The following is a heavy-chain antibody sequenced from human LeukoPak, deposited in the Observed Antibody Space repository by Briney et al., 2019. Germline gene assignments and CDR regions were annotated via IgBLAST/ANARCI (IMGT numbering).Heavy chain of an antibody. Sequence: GGSLRLSCAASGFTFSNYAMSWVRQAPGKGLEWVSGINWNGGSTGYADSVKGRFTISRDNAKNSVFLQMNSLRAEDTAVYYCASGRFLEWLFDYWGQGTLVTVSS. V-gene: IGHV3-20*04. CDR2: INWNGGST. CDR3: ASGRFLEWLFDY. J-gene: IGHJ4*02. D-gene: IGHD3-3*01. CDR1: GFTFSNYA.